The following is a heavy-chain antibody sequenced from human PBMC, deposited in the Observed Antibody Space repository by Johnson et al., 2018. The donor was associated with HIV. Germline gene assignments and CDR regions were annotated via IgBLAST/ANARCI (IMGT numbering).Heavy chain of an antibody. D-gene: IGHD1-26*01. CDR2: IYSGGSP. CDR1: GITVSSNY. J-gene: IGHJ3*02. Sequence: VQLVESGGDLVQHGGSLRLSCAASGITVSSNYMPWVRQAPGQGLEWVSVIYSGGSPYYADSLKGRFSSSRDNSKNTLYLQMNSLRAEDTAVYYCARLTWDQNRGWDAFDIWGQGTMVTVSS. V-gene: IGHV3-66*02. CDR3: ARLTWDQNRGWDAFDI.